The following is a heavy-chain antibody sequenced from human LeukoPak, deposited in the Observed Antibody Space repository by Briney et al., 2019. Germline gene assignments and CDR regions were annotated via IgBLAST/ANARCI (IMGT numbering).Heavy chain of an antibody. J-gene: IGHJ4*02. CDR1: GYPISSGYY. D-gene: IGHD6-19*01. CDR2: IYHSGST. V-gene: IGHV4-38-2*01. Sequence: PSETLTLTCAVSGYPISSGYYWGWIRQPPGKGLEWIGNIYHSGSTYYNPSLKSRVTISVDPSKNQFSLKLSSVTAADTAVYYCARAPGQWLARGLDYWGQGTLVTVSS. CDR3: ARAPGQWLARGLDY.